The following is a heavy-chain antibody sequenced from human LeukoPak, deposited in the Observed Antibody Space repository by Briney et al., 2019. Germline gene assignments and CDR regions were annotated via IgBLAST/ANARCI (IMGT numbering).Heavy chain of an antibody. D-gene: IGHD3-10*01. CDR3: ATDYGSGSYWPDY. V-gene: IGHV3-30*03. Sequence: GGSLRLSCAASGFTFSSYSMNWVRQAPGKGLEWVAVISYDGSNKYYADSVKGRFTISRDNSKNTLYLQMNSLRAEDTAVYYCATDYGSGSYWPDYWGQGTLVTVSS. CDR1: GFTFSSYS. CDR2: ISYDGSNK. J-gene: IGHJ4*02.